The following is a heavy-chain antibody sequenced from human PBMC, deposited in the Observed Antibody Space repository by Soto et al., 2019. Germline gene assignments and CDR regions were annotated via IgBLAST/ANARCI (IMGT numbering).Heavy chain of an antibody. J-gene: IGHJ5*02. Sequence: SETLSLTCTVSGGSISSYYWSWIRQPPGKGLEWIGYIYYSGSTNYNPSLKSRVTISVDTSKNQFSLKLSSVTAADTAVYYCARDLIYDILTGYRWFDPWGQGTQVTVSS. V-gene: IGHV4-59*01. CDR3: ARDLIYDILTGYRWFDP. D-gene: IGHD3-9*01. CDR2: IYYSGST. CDR1: GGSISSYY.